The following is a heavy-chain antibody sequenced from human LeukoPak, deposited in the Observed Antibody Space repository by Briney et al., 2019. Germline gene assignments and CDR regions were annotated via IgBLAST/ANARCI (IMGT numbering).Heavy chain of an antibody. CDR3: ARDLRYDSSGFFWFDP. D-gene: IGHD3-22*01. CDR1: GGSISSYY. CDR2: IYYSGST. V-gene: IGHV4-59*01. Sequence: SETLSLTCTVSGGSISSYYWSWIRQPPGKGLEWIGYIYYSGSTNYNPSLKSRVTISVDTSKNQFSLKLSSVTAADTAVYYCARDLRYDSSGFFWFDPWGQGTLVTVSS. J-gene: IGHJ5*02.